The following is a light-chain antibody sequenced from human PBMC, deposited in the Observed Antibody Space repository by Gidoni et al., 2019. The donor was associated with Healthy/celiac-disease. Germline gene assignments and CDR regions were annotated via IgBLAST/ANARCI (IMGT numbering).Light chain of an antibody. CDR3: MQALQTWT. CDR1: QSLLHSNGYNY. J-gene: IGKJ1*01. V-gene: IGKV2-28*01. Sequence: DIVMTQSPLSLPVTPGEPASISCRSSQSLLHSNGYNYLDWYLQKPGQSLQLLIYLGSNRASGVPDRFSGSGSGTDFTLKISRVEAEDVGVYYCMQALQTWTFXQXTKVEIK. CDR2: LGS.